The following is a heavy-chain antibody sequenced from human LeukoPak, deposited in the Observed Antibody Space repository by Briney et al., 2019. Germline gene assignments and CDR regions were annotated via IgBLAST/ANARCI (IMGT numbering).Heavy chain of an antibody. D-gene: IGHD3-16*01. CDR1: GFTFRSYW. Sequence: GGSLRLSCAASGFTFRSYWMSWVRQVPGKGLEWVANIKQDGSEKYYVDSVKDRFTISRDNAKKSLYLQMNSLRAEDTAVYYCARDGGPFDYWGQGTLVIVSS. J-gene: IGHJ4*02. CDR2: IKQDGSEK. V-gene: IGHV3-7*01. CDR3: ARDGGPFDY.